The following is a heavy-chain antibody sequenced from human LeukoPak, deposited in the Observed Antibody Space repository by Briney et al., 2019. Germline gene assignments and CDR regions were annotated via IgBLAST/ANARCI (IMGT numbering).Heavy chain of an antibody. V-gene: IGHV1-69*13. Sequence: SVKLSCKVFGGTSTTFSIHAISWLRQAPGQGLEWMGGILPLFGTAEYAQTFQGRVSITADQSTTTAYLEVSRLRSDDTAIYYCAVAGAMRGVGYYYYCMDVWGKGTTVSVSS. CDR1: GGTSTTFSIHA. CDR2: ILPLFGTA. CDR3: AVAGAMRGVGYYYYCMDV. J-gene: IGHJ6*03. D-gene: IGHD2-8*02.